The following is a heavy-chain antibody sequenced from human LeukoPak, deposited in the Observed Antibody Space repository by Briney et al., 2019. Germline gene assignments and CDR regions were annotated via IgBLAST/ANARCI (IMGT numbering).Heavy chain of an antibody. CDR2: IKGDGSDK. J-gene: IGHJ4*02. CDR3: ATEHWGPNS. D-gene: IGHD3-16*01. V-gene: IGHV3-7*01. Sequence: GGSLRLSCAASGFTFSRSWMTWVRQAPGKGLEWLANIKGDGSDKNYVDSVKGRFTISRDNAKSSLFLQMSSLRGEDTALYYCATEHWGPNSWGQGTLVTVSS. CDR1: GFTFSRSW.